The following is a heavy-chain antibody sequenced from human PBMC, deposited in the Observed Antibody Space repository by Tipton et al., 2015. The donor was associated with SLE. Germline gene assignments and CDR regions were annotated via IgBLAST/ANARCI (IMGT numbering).Heavy chain of an antibody. J-gene: IGHJ6*03. CDR2: IYTSGSA. Sequence: TLSLTCTVSGGSISSGTYYWSWIRQPAGKGLEWIGRIYTSGSANYNPSLKSRVTISLDTSKNQFSLKLSSVTAADTAVYYCARSHCSSPSCYSYYYMDVWGKGTTVTVSS. D-gene: IGHD2-2*02. V-gene: IGHV4-61*02. CDR3: ARSHCSSPSCYSYYYMDV. CDR1: GGSISSGTYY.